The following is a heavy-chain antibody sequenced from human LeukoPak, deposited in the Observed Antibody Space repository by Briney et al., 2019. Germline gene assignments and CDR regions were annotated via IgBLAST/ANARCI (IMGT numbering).Heavy chain of an antibody. CDR3: ARLLSRFDY. CDR2: ISGSGTTK. V-gene: IGHV3-11*01. Sequence: GGSLRLSCAASGFTFSDYYMSWIRQAPGKGPEWVSYISGSGTTKYYADSVKGRFTISRDNAKNPLYLQMNSLRAEDTAVYYCARLLSRFDYWGQGTLVTVSS. CDR1: GFTFSDYY. J-gene: IGHJ4*02.